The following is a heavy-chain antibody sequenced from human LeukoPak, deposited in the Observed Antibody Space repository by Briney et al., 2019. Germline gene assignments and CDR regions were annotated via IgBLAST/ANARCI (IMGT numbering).Heavy chain of an antibody. Sequence: GGSLRLSCAASGFTFSSYEMNWVRQAPGKGLEWVSYISSSGSTIYYADSVKGRFTISRDNAKNSLFLQMNSLSAEDTAVYYCARGRYNYGYIFDCWGQGTLVTVSS. CDR2: ISSSGSTI. CDR3: ARGRYNYGYIFDC. CDR1: GFTFSSYE. D-gene: IGHD5-18*01. V-gene: IGHV3-48*03. J-gene: IGHJ4*02.